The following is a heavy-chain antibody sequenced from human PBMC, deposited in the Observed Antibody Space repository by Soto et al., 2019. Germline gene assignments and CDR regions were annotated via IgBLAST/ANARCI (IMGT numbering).Heavy chain of an antibody. CDR2: ISGSDGST. Sequence: QLLESGGGLEQPRGSLRLSCAASGFTLSSYAMSWVRQAPGKGLEWVSAISGSDGSTYYADPVKGRFTISRDNSKNTLYLHLNSLRTGDTAVYYCAKSPTISARSGDYFDNWGQGTLATVSS. CDR3: AKSPTISARSGDYFDN. V-gene: IGHV3-23*01. CDR1: GFTLSSYA. J-gene: IGHJ4*02. D-gene: IGHD6-6*01.